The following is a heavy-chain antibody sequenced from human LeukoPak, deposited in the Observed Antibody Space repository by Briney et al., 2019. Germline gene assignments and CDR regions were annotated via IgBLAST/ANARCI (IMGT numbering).Heavy chain of an antibody. V-gene: IGHV4-34*01. D-gene: IGHD2-2*01. CDR3: ARSGPAAGRPDAFDI. Sequence: SETLSLTCAVYGGSFSGYYWSWIRQPPGKGLEWIGEINHSGSTNYNPSLKSRVTISVDTSKNQFSLKLSSVTAADTAVYFCARSGPAAGRPDAFDIWGQGTKVTVSS. CDR1: GGSFSGYY. J-gene: IGHJ3*02. CDR2: INHSGST.